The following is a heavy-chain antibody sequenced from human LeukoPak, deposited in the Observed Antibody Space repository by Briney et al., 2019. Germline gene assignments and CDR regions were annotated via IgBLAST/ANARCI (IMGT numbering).Heavy chain of an antibody. V-gene: IGHV3-23*01. CDR1: GFTFSSYA. Sequence: GGSLRLSCAASGFTFSSYAMSWVRQAPGKGLEWVSAISGSGGSTYYADSVKGRFTISRDNAKNSLYLQMNSLRAEDTAVYYCARDDNYDFWSGSNYGMDVWGQGTTVTVSS. D-gene: IGHD3-3*01. CDR2: ISGSGGST. J-gene: IGHJ6*02. CDR3: ARDDNYDFWSGSNYGMDV.